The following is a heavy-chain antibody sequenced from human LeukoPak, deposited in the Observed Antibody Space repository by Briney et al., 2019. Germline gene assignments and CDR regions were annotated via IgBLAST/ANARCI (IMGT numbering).Heavy chain of an antibody. Sequence: PGGSLRLSCAASGFTFSDYYISWIRQAPGKGLEWLSYISTSSSTIYYADSVKGRFTISRDNAKNSLYLQMNSLRAEDAAVYYCARDSRGAFDIWGQGTMVTVSS. D-gene: IGHD3-10*01. J-gene: IGHJ3*02. CDR1: GFTFSDYY. CDR2: ISTSSSTI. CDR3: ARDSRGAFDI. V-gene: IGHV3-11*01.